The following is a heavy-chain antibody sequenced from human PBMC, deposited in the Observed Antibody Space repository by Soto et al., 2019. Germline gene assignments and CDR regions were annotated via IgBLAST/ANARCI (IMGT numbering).Heavy chain of an antibody. CDR2: IIPIFGTA. Sequence: SVKVSCKASGGTFSSYAISWVRQAPGQGLEWMGGIIPIFGTANYAQKFQGRVTITADESTSTAYMELSSLRSEDTAVYYCAADLRTMIVVVITPSYYYYGMDVWGQGTTVTVSS. J-gene: IGHJ6*02. D-gene: IGHD3-22*01. V-gene: IGHV1-69*13. CDR1: GGTFSSYA. CDR3: AADLRTMIVVVITPSYYYYGMDV.